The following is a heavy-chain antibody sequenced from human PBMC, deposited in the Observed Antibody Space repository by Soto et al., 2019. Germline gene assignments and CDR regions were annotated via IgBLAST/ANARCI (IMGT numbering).Heavy chain of an antibody. CDR3: TATLTSAMDV. J-gene: IGHJ6*02. CDR1: GGSISSGGYS. CDR2: IYHSGST. Sequence: PSETLSLTCGGSGGSISSGGYSWSWIRQPPGKGLEWIGYIYHSGSTYYNPSLKSRVTISVDRSKNQFSLKLSSVTAADTAVYYCTATLTSAMDVWGQGTPVTVSS. D-gene: IGHD6-25*01. V-gene: IGHV4-30-2*01.